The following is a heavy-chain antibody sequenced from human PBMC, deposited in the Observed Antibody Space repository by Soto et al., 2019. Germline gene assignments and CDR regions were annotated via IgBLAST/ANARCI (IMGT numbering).Heavy chain of an antibody. J-gene: IGHJ5*02. D-gene: IGHD3-10*01. Sequence: PSETLSLTCTVSGGSISTSSYYWGWVRQPPGKGLEWIGTIYYNGATQYNLSLRSRVTMSIDTSKNEFSLKLSSVTAADTAIYYCQIDIRGVSIVATDPWGQGTLVTVSS. CDR1: GGSISTSSYY. V-gene: IGHV4-39*02. CDR3: QIDIRGVSIVATDP. CDR2: IYYNGAT.